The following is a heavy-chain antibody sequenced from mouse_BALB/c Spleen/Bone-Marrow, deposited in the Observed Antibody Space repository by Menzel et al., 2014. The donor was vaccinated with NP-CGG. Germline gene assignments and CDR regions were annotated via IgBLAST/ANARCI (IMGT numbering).Heavy chain of an antibody. J-gene: IGHJ3*01. CDR3: ARGLYYVAYGPGFAY. D-gene: IGHD2-13*01. Sequence: EVQLQQSGGGLVQPGGSLKLSCAASGFTFSNYGMFWVRQTPDKRLDLVATFTSNGGTPFYPDSVKGRFTISRDNAKNTLYLQMSSLKSEDTAMYFCARGLYYVAYGPGFAYWGQGTLVTVSA. CDR1: GFTFSNYG. V-gene: IGHV5-6-3*01. CDR2: FTSNGGTP.